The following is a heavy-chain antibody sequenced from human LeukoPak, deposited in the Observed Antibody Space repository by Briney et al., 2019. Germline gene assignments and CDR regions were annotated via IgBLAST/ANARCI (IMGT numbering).Heavy chain of an antibody. Sequence: GASLKISCKGSGSSFTSYWIGWVRPMPGKGLEWMGIIYPGDSDTRYSPSFQGQVTISADKSISTAYLQWSSLKASDTAMYYCASVCSSTSCNDAFDIWGQGTMVTVSS. CDR1: GSSFTSYW. J-gene: IGHJ3*02. V-gene: IGHV5-51*01. CDR2: IYPGDSDT. D-gene: IGHD2-2*01. CDR3: ASVCSSTSCNDAFDI.